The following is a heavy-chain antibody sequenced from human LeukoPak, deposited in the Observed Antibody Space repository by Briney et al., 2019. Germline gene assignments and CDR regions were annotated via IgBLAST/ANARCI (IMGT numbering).Heavy chain of an antibody. V-gene: IGHV3-48*01. CDR1: GFTFSTYS. J-gene: IGHJ6*02. CDR2: IRHDSSDI. CDR3: ARDRTRYGDYVYYYYGMDV. Sequence: GGSLRLSCAASGFTFSTYSMNWVRQAPGKGLEWISFIRHDSSDIYYADSVKGRFTISRDNAKNSLYLQMNSLRVEDTAVYYCARDRTRYGDYVYYYYGMDVWGQGTTVTVSS. D-gene: IGHD4-17*01.